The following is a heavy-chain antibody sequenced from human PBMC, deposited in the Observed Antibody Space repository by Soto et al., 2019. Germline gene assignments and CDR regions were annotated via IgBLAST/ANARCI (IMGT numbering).Heavy chain of an antibody. D-gene: IGHD4-17*01. V-gene: IGHV1-18*01. CDR3: ARPFGDYGDYAWSLRY. CDR1: GYTFSGYA. Sequence: QVQLVQSGAEVKKTGASVKVSCKASGYTFSGYAMGWVRQAPGQGLEWMGWISAYNGNTDYAQKFQGRDTMTTDTSTSTAYMELRSLTSDDTAVYYCARPFGDYGDYAWSLRYWGQGTLVTVSS. J-gene: IGHJ4*02. CDR2: ISAYNGNT.